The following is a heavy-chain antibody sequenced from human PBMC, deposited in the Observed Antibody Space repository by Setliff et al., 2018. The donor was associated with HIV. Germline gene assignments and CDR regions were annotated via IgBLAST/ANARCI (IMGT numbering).Heavy chain of an antibody. CDR3: ARHGGTMVRGVIIYWFDP. Sequence: SETLSLTCTVSGGSISSYYWSWIRQPPGKGLEWIGHIYYSGTTNYNPSLKSRVTISVDTSKNQFSLKLSSVTAADTAVYYCARHGGTMVRGVIIYWFDPWGQGTLVTVS. D-gene: IGHD3-10*01. CDR1: GGSISSYY. V-gene: IGHV4-59*08. J-gene: IGHJ5*02. CDR2: IYYSGTT.